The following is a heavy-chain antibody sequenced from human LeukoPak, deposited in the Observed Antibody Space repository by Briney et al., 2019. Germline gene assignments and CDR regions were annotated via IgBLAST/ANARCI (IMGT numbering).Heavy chain of an antibody. CDR1: GFTFSSYA. Sequence: GGPLRLSCAASGFTFSSYAMSWVRQAPGKGLEWVSAISGSGGSTYYADSVKGRFTISRDNSKNTLYLQMNSLRAEDTAVYYCAKGGTYYYDSSGYWSFDYWGQGTLVTVSS. J-gene: IGHJ4*02. CDR3: AKGGTYYYDSSGYWSFDY. D-gene: IGHD3-22*01. CDR2: ISGSGGST. V-gene: IGHV3-23*01.